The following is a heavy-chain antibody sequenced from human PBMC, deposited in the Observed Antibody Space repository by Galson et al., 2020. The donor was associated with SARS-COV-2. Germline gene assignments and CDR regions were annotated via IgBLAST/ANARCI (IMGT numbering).Heavy chain of an antibody. J-gene: IGHJ6*03. V-gene: IGHV3-30-3*01. D-gene: IGHD2-21*02. CDR2: ISYDGSNK. CDR1: GFTFSSYA. CDR3: ARDPEGTATLDYYYYYMDV. Sequence: GGSLRLSCAASGFTFSSYAMHWVRQAPGKGLEWVAVISYDGSNKYYADSVKGRFTISRDNSKNTLYLQMNSLRAEDTAVYYCARDPEGTATLDYYYYYMDVWGKGTTVTVSS.